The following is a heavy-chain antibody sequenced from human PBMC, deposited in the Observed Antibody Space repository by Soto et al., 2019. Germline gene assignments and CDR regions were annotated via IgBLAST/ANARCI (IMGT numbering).Heavy chain of an antibody. Sequence: GESLKSSCKGSGYSFTSYWIGWVRQMPGKGLEWMGIIYPGDSDTRYSPSFQGQVTISADKSIRTAYLQWSSLKASDTARYYCARQRDGYNRQPDDYYGMDVWGQGTTVTVSS. CDR1: GYSFTSYW. V-gene: IGHV5-51*01. J-gene: IGHJ6*02. CDR2: IYPGDSDT. D-gene: IGHD5-12*01. CDR3: ARQRDGYNRQPDDYYGMDV.